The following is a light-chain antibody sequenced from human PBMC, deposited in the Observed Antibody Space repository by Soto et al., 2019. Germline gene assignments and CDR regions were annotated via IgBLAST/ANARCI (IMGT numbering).Light chain of an antibody. CDR1: NIGSKS. CDR3: QVWDSSSDHPGV. CDR2: YDS. Sequence: SYELTQPPSVSVAPGKTARITCGGNNIGSKSVHWYQQKPGQAPVLGIYYDSDRPSGIPERFSGSNSGNTATLTISRVEAGDEADYDCQVWDSSSDHPGVFGGGTKGTVL. V-gene: IGLV3-21*04. J-gene: IGLJ2*01.